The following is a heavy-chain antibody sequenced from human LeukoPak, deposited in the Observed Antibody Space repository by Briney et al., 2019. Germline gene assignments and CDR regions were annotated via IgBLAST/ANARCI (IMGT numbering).Heavy chain of an antibody. D-gene: IGHD3-3*01. CDR2: IYHSGGT. J-gene: IGHJ4*02. Sequence: PSETLSLTCAVSGYSISSGYFWGWIRQPPGKGLEWIGSIYHSGGTYYNPSLKSRLTISADTSKNQVSLKLTSVTAADTAIYYCASIYSLWSGFFDLWGQGTLVTVSS. V-gene: IGHV4-38-2*01. CDR1: GYSISSGYF. CDR3: ASIYSLWSGFFDL.